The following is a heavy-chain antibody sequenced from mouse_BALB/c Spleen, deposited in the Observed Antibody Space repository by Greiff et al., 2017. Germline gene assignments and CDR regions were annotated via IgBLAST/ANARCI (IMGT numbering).Heavy chain of an antibody. CDR2: INPYNDGT. CDR1: GYTFTSYV. CDR3: AREGVYDYDDATFDC. V-gene: IGHV1-14*01. J-gene: IGHJ2*01. D-gene: IGHD2-4*01. Sequence: EVKLVESGPEPVKPGASVKMSCKASGYTFTSYVMHWVKQKPGQGLEWIGYINPYNDGTKYNEKFKGKATLTSDKSSSTAYMELSSLTSEDSAVYYCAREGVYDYDDATFDCWGQGTTLTVSS.